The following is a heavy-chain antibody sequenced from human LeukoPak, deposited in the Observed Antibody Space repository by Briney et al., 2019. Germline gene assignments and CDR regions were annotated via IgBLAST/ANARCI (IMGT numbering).Heavy chain of an antibody. D-gene: IGHD3-10*01. CDR2: MNPNSGNT. J-gene: IGHJ6*03. CDR1: GYTFTSYG. CDR3: ARVGVYYYGSGSNYMDV. V-gene: IGHV1-8*02. Sequence: PRASVKVSCKASGYTFTSYGISWVRQATGQGLEWMGWMNPNSGNTGYAQKFQGRVTMTRNTSISTAYMELSSLRSEDTAVYYCARVGVYYYGSGSNYMDVWGKGTTVTISS.